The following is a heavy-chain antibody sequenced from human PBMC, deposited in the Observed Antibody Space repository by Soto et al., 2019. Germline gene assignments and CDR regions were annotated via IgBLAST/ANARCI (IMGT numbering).Heavy chain of an antibody. CDR3: AIALRSGTPRYFDY. CDR2: IYYSGST. Sequence: PSETLSLTCTVSGGSVSSGSYYWSWIRQPPGKGLEWIGCIYYSGSTNYNPSLKSRVTISVDTSKNQFSLKLSSVTAADTAVYYCAIALRSGTPRYFDYWGQGTPVTVSS. CDR1: GGSVSSGSYY. V-gene: IGHV4-61*01. D-gene: IGHD1-7*01. J-gene: IGHJ4*02.